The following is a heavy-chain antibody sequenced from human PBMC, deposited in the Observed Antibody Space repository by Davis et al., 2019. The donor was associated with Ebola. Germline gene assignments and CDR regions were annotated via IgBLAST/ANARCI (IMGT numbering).Heavy chain of an antibody. V-gene: IGHV1-45*03. J-gene: IGHJ4*02. CDR3: ARPTYYYDSSGYSPLDY. D-gene: IGHD3-22*01. Sequence: AASVKVSCKASGYTFTYRYLHWVRQAPRQALEWMGWITPFNGNTNYAQKFQDRVTITRDRSMSTAYMELSSLRSEDTAVYYCARPTYYYDSSGYSPLDYWGQGTLVTVSS. CDR2: ITPFNGNT. CDR1: GYTFTYRY.